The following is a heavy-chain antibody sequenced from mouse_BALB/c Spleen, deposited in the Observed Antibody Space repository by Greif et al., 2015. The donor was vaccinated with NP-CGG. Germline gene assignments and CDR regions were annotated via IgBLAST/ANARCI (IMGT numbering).Heavy chain of an antibody. J-gene: IGHJ3*01. Sequence: EVKLVESGGGLVQPGGSRKLSCAASGFTFSSFGMHWVRQAPEKGLEWVAYISSGSSTIYYADTVKGRFTISRDNPKNTLFLQMTSLRSEDTAMYYCARSWDGGVFAYWGQGTLVTVSA. CDR2: ISSGSSTI. CDR3: ARSWDGGVFAY. V-gene: IGHV5-17*02. CDR1: GFTFSSFG. D-gene: IGHD4-1*01.